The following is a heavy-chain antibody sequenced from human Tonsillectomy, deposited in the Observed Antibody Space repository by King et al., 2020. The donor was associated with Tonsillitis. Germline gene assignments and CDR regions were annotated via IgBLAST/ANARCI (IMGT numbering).Heavy chain of an antibody. V-gene: IGHV3-23*04. Sequence: VQLVESGGGLVQPGGSLRLSCAASGFTFSSYAMSWVRQAPGKGLEWVSTISGSGGSTYYADSVKARFTISRDNSKNTLYLQMNSLRAEDTAVYYCAKDIYYDSSGYPVSIDYWGQGTLVTVSS. CDR1: GFTFSSYA. J-gene: IGHJ4*02. CDR2: ISGSGGST. D-gene: IGHD3-22*01. CDR3: AKDIYYDSSGYPVSIDY.